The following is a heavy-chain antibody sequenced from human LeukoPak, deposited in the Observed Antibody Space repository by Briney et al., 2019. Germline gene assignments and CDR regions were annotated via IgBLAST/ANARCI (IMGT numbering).Heavy chain of an antibody. J-gene: IGHJ4*02. Sequence: GGSLGLSCAASGFTFSSYWMSWVRQAPGKGLEWVANIKQDGSEKYYVDSVKGRFTISRDNAKNSLYLQMNSLRAEDTAVYYCAREPPSYSSGWYYFDYWGQGTLVTVSS. D-gene: IGHD6-19*01. CDR2: IKQDGSEK. V-gene: IGHV3-7*01. CDR1: GFTFSSYW. CDR3: AREPPSYSSGWYYFDY.